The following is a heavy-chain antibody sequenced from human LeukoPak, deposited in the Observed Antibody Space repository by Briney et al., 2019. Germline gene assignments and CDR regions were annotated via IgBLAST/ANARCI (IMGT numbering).Heavy chain of an antibody. CDR2: INHSGGT. CDR1: GGSFSGYY. CDR3: ARGLYYDSSGYPYY. V-gene: IGHV4-34*01. J-gene: IGHJ4*02. Sequence: SETLSLTCAVYGGSFSGYYWSWIRQPPGKGLEWIGEINHSGGTNYNPSLKSRVTISVDTSRNQFSLRLSSVTAADTAVYYCARGLYYDSSGYPYYWGQGTLVTVSS. D-gene: IGHD3-22*01.